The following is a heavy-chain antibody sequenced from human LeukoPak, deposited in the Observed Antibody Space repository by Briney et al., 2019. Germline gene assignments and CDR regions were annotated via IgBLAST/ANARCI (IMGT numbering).Heavy chain of an antibody. CDR3: ATYDMAVGWFDP. D-gene: IGHD3-9*01. J-gene: IGHJ5*02. CDR1: GGTFSSYA. CDR2: IIPIFGTA. Sequence: ASVKVSCKASGGTFSSYAISWVRQAPGQGLEWMGGIIPIFGTADYAQKFQGRVTITTDESTNTAYMELSSLRSEDTAVYYCATYDMAVGWFDPWGQGTLVTVSS. V-gene: IGHV1-69*05.